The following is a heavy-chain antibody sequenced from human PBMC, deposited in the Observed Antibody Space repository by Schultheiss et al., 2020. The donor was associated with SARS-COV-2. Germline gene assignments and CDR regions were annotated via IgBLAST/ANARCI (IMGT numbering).Heavy chain of an antibody. CDR1: GGSFSGYY. CDR2: IYYGGST. V-gene: IGHV4-59*01. D-gene: IGHD7-27*01. CDR3: ARGQTGHMPFDY. Sequence: SETLSLTCAVYGGSFSGYYWSWIRQPPGKGLEWIGYIYYGGSTNYNPSLKSRVTISVDTSKNQFSLKLSSVTAADTAVYYCARGQTGHMPFDYWGQGTLVTVSS. J-gene: IGHJ4*02.